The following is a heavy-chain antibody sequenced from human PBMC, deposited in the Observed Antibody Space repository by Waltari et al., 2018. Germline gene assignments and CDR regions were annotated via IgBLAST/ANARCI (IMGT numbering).Heavy chain of an antibody. D-gene: IGHD5-18*01. CDR2: ISSRGSTI. J-gene: IGHJ3*02. V-gene: IGHV3-48*03. Sequence: EVQLVESGGGLVQPGGSLRLSCAASGFTFSSYEMNWVRQAPGKGLEWVSYISSRGSTIYYADSVKGRFTISRDNAKNSLYLQMNSLRAEDTAVYYCARDKAWIQLWSYAFDIWGQGTMVIVSS. CDR1: GFTFSSYE. CDR3: ARDKAWIQLWSYAFDI.